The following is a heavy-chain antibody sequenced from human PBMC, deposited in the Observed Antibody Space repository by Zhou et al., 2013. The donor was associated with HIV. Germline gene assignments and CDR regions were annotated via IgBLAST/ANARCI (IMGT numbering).Heavy chain of an antibody. V-gene: IGHV1-46*01. CDR2: LNPKSGIV. D-gene: IGHD3-10*01. J-gene: IGHJ4*02. CDR1: GYTFTNYY. Sequence: QVQLVQSESDVKKPGASAKVSCKTSGYTFTNYYVYWIRQAPGQGLEVMGILNPKSGIVNYVERFQAKVIMTRDTSTSTVYLWLSSLTSDDTATYYCARESNASGKGRSVDFWGQGTRLIVSS. CDR3: ARESNASGKGRSVDF.